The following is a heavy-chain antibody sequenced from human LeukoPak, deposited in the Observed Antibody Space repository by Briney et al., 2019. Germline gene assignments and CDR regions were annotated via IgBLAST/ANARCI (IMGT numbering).Heavy chain of an antibody. CDR1: GFTVSSHY. CDR2: IYTDGST. CDR3: ARESGYAVGDY. J-gene: IGHJ4*02. D-gene: IGHD5-12*01. V-gene: IGHV3-53*01. Sequence: GGSLRLSCAASGFTVSSHYMSWFRQAPGMGLEWVSAIYTDGSTYYTDSVKGRFTISRDNSKNTLFLQMNTLRAEDTAVYYCARESGYAVGDYWGQGTLVTVSS.